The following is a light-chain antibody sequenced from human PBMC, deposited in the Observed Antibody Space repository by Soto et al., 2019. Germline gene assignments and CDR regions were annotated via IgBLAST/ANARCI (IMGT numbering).Light chain of an antibody. J-gene: IGLJ3*02. CDR2: EDI. CDR1: SSDVGSYDL. Sequence: QSALTQPASVSGSPGQSITISCTGTSSDVGSYDLVSWYQQHPGKAPKVMIYEDIKRPSGVSNRFSGSKSGNTASLTISGLQAEYEADYYCCSPAGSSIWVFGGGTKLTVL. V-gene: IGLV2-23*01. CDR3: CSPAGSSIWV.